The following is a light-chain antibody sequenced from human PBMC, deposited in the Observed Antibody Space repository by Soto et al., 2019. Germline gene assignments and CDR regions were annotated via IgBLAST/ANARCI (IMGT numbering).Light chain of an antibody. CDR3: QQYGSSPWT. V-gene: IGKV3-20*01. CDR2: GAS. CDR1: QSVSSSY. Sequence: EIVMTQSPATLSLSPGERATLSCRASQSVSSSYLAWYQQKPGQAPRLLIYGASSRATGIPNMFSGCGSGTDFTLTISTLEPEDFAVYYCQQYGSSPWTFGLGTKVDIK. J-gene: IGKJ1*01.